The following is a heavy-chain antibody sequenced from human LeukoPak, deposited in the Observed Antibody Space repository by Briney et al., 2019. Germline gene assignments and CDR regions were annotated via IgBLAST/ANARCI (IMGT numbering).Heavy chain of an antibody. CDR3: ARRSDSGSDDGEDYFDY. V-gene: IGHV4-39*01. D-gene: IGHD1-26*01. Sequence: SETLSLTCTVSGGSIYSTTFYWGWVRQPPGKGLEWIGSMYYDGSTYHNPSLKSRVTISVDTSNNQFSLKLTSVTAADTAVYFCARRSDSGSDDGEDYFDYWGQGTLVTVSS. CDR1: GGSIYSTTFY. J-gene: IGHJ4*02. CDR2: MYYDGST.